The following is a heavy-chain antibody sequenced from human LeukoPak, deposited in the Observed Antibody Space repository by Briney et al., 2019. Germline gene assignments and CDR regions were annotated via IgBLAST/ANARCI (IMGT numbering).Heavy chain of an antibody. CDR2: INHSGST. D-gene: IGHD6-6*01. J-gene: IGHJ6*02. CDR1: GGSFNGYY. CDR3: ARGRQLVRNYYYYYGMDV. V-gene: IGHV4-34*01. Sequence: SETLSLTCAVYGGSFNGYYWSWIRQPPGKGLEWIGEINHSGSTNYNPSLKSRVTISVDTSKNQFSLKLSSVTAADTAVYYCARGRQLVRNYYYYYGMDVWGQGTTVTVSS.